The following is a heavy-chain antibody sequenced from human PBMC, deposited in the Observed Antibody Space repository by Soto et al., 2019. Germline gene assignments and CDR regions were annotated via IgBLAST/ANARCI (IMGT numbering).Heavy chain of an antibody. Sequence: EVQLVESGGGLVKPGGSLRVSCVASRFNFTNGWRSWVRQAPGKGLEWVGRIKSKRDGGTTDYAAPVKGRFTISRDDSKSTLYLQMNSLKSEDTAVYYCTTDGHFDYWGQGTLVTVSS. CDR3: TTDGHFDY. V-gene: IGHV3-15*01. J-gene: IGHJ4*02. CDR2: IKSKRDGGTT. CDR1: RFNFTNGW.